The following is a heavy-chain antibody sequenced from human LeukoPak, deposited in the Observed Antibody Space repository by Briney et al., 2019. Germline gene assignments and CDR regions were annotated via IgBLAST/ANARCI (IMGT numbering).Heavy chain of an antibody. Sequence: GGSLRLSCAASGFTFSTYAMSWVRQAPGKGLEWVSGFSGSSARTYYADSVKGRFTISRDNSRNTLYLQMNSLGVDDTAVYCCGTYSINNAREFQYWGQGTLVTVPS. V-gene: IGHV3-23*01. CDR3: GTYSINNAREFQY. J-gene: IGHJ1*01. CDR1: GFTFSTYA. D-gene: IGHD4-11*01. CDR2: FSGSSART.